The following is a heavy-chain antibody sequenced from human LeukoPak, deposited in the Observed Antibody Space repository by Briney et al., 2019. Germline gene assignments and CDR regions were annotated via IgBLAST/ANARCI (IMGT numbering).Heavy chain of an antibody. D-gene: IGHD3-22*01. Sequence: SETLSLTCTVSGGSISSYYWSWIRQPPGKGLEWIGYIYYGGSTNYNPSLKSRVTISVDTSKNQFSLRLSSGTAADTAVYYCARVTGYMIEDYFDYWGQGTLVTVSS. V-gene: IGHV4-59*01. CDR3: ARVTGYMIEDYFDY. J-gene: IGHJ4*02. CDR2: IYYGGST. CDR1: GGSISSYY.